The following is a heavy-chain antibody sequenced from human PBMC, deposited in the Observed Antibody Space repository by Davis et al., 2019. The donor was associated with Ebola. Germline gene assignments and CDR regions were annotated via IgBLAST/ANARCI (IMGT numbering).Heavy chain of an antibody. CDR3: AREKRGYCTGGICYTSNAFDI. CDR2: IYYSGNT. D-gene: IGHD2-8*02. J-gene: IGHJ3*02. CDR1: GDSMSSHY. Sequence: GSLRLSCTVSGDSMSSHYWSWIRQPPGKGLEWIGYIYYSGNTNYNPSLKSRVTISVDTSKNQFSLKLNSVIAADTAVYYCAREKRGYCTGGICYTSNAFDIWGQGTMVTVSS. V-gene: IGHV4-59*11.